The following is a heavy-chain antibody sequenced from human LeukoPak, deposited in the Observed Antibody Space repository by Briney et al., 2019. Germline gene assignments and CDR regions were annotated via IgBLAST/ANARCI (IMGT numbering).Heavy chain of an antibody. Sequence: SETLSLTCAVSGGSFSDNSWDWIRQPPGKGLEWIGDIYHSGSTNSSPSLQSRVTMSVDTSKDQFSLKLTSVTAADTAMYYCALFYVDSSGFSSYYFDSWSQGTLVTVSS. CDR1: GGSFSDNS. D-gene: IGHD3-22*01. CDR3: ALFYVDSSGFSSYYFDS. CDR2: IYHSGST. J-gene: IGHJ4*02. V-gene: IGHV4-34*01.